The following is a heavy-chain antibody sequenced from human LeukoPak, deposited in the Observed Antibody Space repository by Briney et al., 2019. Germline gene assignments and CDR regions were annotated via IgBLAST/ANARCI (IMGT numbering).Heavy chain of an antibody. J-gene: IGHJ6*03. CDR2: IKQDGSEK. CDR3: ARDNNIVVVVAAYYMDV. D-gene: IGHD2-15*01. Sequence: GGSLRLSCAASGFTFSSYWMSWVRQARGKWLEWVANIKQDGSEKYYVDSVKGRFTISRDNAKNSLYLQMNSLRAEDTAVYYCARDNNIVVVVAAYYMDVWGKGTTVTVSS. CDR1: GFTFSSYW. V-gene: IGHV3-7*03.